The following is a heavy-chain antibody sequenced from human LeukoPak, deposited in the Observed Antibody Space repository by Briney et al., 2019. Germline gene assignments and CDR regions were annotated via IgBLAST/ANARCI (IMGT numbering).Heavy chain of an antibody. CDR3: ASGGSGYSFDY. Sequence: PGGSLRLSCAASGFTVSSNYMSWVRPAPGKGLEWVSVIYSGGSTYYADSVKGRFTISRDNSKNTLYLQMNSLRAEDTAVYYCASGGSGYSFDYWGQGTLVTVSS. CDR1: GFTVSSNY. J-gene: IGHJ4*02. CDR2: IYSGGST. D-gene: IGHD3-22*01. V-gene: IGHV3-53*01.